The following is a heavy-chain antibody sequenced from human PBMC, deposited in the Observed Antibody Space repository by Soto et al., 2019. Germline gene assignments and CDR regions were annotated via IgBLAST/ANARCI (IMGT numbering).Heavy chain of an antibody. Sequence: GGSLRLSCAASGFTFSSHGMHWVRQAPGKGLEWVAVIWYDGSNKYYGDSVEGRFTISRDNSKNTLYLQMNSLRAEDTAVYYCARWGNNKKLDYWGQGTQVTVSS. CDR3: ARWGNNKKLDY. J-gene: IGHJ4*02. CDR2: IWYDGSNK. D-gene: IGHD3-16*01. CDR1: GFTFSSHG. V-gene: IGHV3-33*01.